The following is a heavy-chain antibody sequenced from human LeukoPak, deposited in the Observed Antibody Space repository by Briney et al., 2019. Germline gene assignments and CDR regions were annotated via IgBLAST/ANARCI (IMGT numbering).Heavy chain of an antibody. Sequence: PSQTLSLTCAVSGGSISSGDYSWSWIWQPPGKGLEWIGYIFQCGSTYYNPSLKSRVTISVDRSKNQFSLKLSSVTAADTAVYYCARVGSDWNDVRYNWFDPWGQGTLVTVSS. J-gene: IGHJ5*02. D-gene: IGHD1-1*01. CDR3: ARVGSDWNDVRYNWFDP. V-gene: IGHV4-30-2*01. CDR2: IFQCGST. CDR1: GGSISSGDYS.